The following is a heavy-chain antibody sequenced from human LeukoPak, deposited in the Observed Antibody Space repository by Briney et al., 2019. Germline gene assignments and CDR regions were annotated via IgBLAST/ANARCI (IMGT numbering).Heavy chain of an antibody. CDR1: GGTFNNYA. CDR3: ARGSTYYESSGQVPFDY. CDR2: IIPIFGTT. J-gene: IGHJ4*02. Sequence: VKVSCKASGGTFNNYAFSWVRQAPGQGLEWMGGIIPIFGTTNYAQKFQGRVTITADESTTTAYMELSSLRSEDTAVYYCARGSTYYESSGQVPFDYWGQGTLVTVSS. V-gene: IGHV1-69*13. D-gene: IGHD3-22*01.